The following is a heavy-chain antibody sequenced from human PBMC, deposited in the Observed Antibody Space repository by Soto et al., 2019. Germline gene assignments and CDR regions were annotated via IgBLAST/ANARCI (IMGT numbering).Heavy chain of an antibody. D-gene: IGHD5-12*01. V-gene: IGHV3-21*01. J-gene: IGHJ4*02. CDR1: GFIFSSYT. CDR3: ARGWLRDPWMY. CDR2: ISASSTYI. Sequence: EVQLVESGGGLVKPGGSLRLSCAASGFIFSSYTMNWVRQAPGKGLEWVSSISASSTYIYYADSLKGRFTISRGNAYNSPYLQMSSLRAEDTAVYYCARGWLRDPWMYWGQGTLVTVSS.